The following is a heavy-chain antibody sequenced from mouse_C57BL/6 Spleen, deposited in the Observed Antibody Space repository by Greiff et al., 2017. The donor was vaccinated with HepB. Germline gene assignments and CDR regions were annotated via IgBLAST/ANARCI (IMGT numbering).Heavy chain of an antibody. D-gene: IGHD1-3*01. V-gene: IGHV1-66*01. CDR3: ASGRYKGWYFDV. CDR2: IYPGSGNT. J-gene: IGHJ1*03. CDR1: GYSFTSYY. Sequence: LQESGPELVKPGASVKISCKASGYSFTSYYIHWVKQRPGQGLEWIGWIYPGSGNTKYNEKFKGKATLTADTSSSTAYMQLSSLTSEDSAVYYCASGRYKGWYFDVWGTGTTVTVSS.